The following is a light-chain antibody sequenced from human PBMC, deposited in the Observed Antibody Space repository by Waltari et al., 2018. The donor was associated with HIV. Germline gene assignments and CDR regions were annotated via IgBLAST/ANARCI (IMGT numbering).Light chain of an antibody. CDR1: SSTIGSDT. Sequence: QSVLTQPPSASGTPGQRVTISCSGSSSTIGSDTVNWYQQLPGTAPKLLIYSNDQLPSVVPDRFSRSKSDTSASPSISGLQSEDEADYYCAAWDDNQKCVLFGGGTKLTV. V-gene: IGLV1-44*01. CDR3: AAWDDNQKCVL. CDR2: SND. J-gene: IGLJ3*02.